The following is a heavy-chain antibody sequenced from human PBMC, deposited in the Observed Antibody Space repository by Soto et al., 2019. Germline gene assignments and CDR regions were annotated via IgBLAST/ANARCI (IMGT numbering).Heavy chain of an antibody. Sequence: QPGGSLRLSCAASGFTFSSYAMSWVRQAPGKGLEWVSAISGSGGSTYYADSVKGRFTISRDNSKNTLYLQMNSLRAEDTAVYYCAKATYYDFWSGSPLDYWGQGTLVTVSS. J-gene: IGHJ4*02. V-gene: IGHV3-23*01. CDR2: ISGSGGST. D-gene: IGHD3-3*01. CDR1: GFTFSSYA. CDR3: AKATYYDFWSGSPLDY.